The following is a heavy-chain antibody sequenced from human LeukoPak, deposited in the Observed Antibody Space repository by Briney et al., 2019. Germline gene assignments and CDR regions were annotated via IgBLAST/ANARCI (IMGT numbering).Heavy chain of an antibody. CDR3: AKVPEYYYGMDV. V-gene: IGHV3-23*01. J-gene: IGHJ6*02. CDR2: ISGSGGST. CDR1: GFTFSSYA. Sequence: GGSLRLSCAASGFTFSSYAMSWVRQAPGKGLEWGSAISGSGGSTYYADSVKGRFTISRDNSKNTLYLQINSLRAEDTAVYYCAKVPEYYYGMDVWGQGTTVTVSS.